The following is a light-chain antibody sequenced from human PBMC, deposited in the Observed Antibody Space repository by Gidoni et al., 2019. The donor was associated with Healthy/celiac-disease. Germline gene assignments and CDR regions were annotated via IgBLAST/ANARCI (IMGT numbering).Light chain of an antibody. V-gene: IGKV2-28*01. Sequence: SVMTQSALSLPVTPGEPASVTCRSSQSLLHSNGYYYLDWYLQKPGQTPQLHIYLGSDPGSGVPDRCSGSGSGTDFTLKISRVEAEDVGVYYCIQALQTPLTFGGGTKVEIK. CDR2: LGS. CDR1: QSLLHSNGYYY. CDR3: IQALQTPLT. J-gene: IGKJ4*01.